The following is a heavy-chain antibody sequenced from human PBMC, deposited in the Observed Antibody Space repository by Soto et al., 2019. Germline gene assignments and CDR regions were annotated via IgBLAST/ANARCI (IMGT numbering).Heavy chain of an antibody. CDR2: ISSSGSTI. CDR1: GFTFGSYE. V-gene: IGHV3-48*03. D-gene: IGHD3-3*01. Sequence: PGGSLRLSCAASGFTFGSYEMNWVRQAPGKGLEWVSYISSSGSTIYYADSVKGRFTISRDNAKNSLYLQMNSLRAEDTAVYYCARVGVLSDFWSGYAAPTDYWGQGTLVTGSS. CDR3: ARVGVLSDFWSGYAAPTDY. J-gene: IGHJ4*02.